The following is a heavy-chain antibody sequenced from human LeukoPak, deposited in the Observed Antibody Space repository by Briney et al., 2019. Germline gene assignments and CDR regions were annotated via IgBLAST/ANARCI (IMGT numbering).Heavy chain of an antibody. Sequence: SETLSLTCTVSGGSISSYYWSWIRQPPGKGLEWIGYNYYSGSTNYNPSLKSRVTISVDTSKNQLSLKLSSVTAADTAVYYCARAGGGILSWGQGTLVTVSS. CDR3: ARAGGGILS. V-gene: IGHV4-59*01. CDR1: GGSISSYY. D-gene: IGHD2-15*01. CDR2: NYYSGST. J-gene: IGHJ5*02.